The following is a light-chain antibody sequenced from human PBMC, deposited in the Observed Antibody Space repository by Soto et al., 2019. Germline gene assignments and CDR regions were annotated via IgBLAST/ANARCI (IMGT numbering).Light chain of an antibody. V-gene: IGKV3-11*01. CDR3: HQRQSWPRT. CDR1: QYINTR. CDR2: QTS. J-gene: IGKJ1*01. Sequence: EIVLTQSPATLSSFPGDRVTLSCRASQYINTRLAWYQHRPGQALRLLIYQTSIRAAGIPARFSASGTGTDFTLTISDVQPEDFEVYYCHQRQSWPRTFGQGTKVDIK.